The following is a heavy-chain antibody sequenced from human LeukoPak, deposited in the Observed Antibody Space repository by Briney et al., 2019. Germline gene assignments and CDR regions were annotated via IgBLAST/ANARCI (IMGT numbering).Heavy chain of an antibody. Sequence: PSETLSLTCAVYGGSSSGYYWSWIRQPPGKGLEWIGEINHSGSTNYNPSLKSRVTMSVDTSKNQFSLKLSSVTAADTAVYYCAREPHYWGQGTLVTVSS. J-gene: IGHJ4*02. V-gene: IGHV4-34*01. CDR3: AREPHY. CDR2: INHSGST. CDR1: GGSSSGYY.